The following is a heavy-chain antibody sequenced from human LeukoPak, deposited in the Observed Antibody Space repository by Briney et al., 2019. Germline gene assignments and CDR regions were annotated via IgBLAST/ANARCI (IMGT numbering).Heavy chain of an antibody. CDR3: ARVDRYSSWNNYFDY. D-gene: IGHD6-19*01. CDR1: GYTFTSYG. J-gene: IGHJ4*02. V-gene: IGHV1-18*01. CDR2: ISAYNGNT. Sequence: GASVKVSCKASGYTFTSYGISWVRQAPGQGLEWMGWISAYNGNTNYAQKFQGRVTITADESTTTAYMELSSLRSEDTAVYYCARVDRYSSWNNYFDYWGQGTLVTVSS.